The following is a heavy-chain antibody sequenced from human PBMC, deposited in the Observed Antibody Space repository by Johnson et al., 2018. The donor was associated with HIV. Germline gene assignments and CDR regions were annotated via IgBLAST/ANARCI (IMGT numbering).Heavy chain of an antibody. CDR1: GFTFSSYA. D-gene: IGHD6-19*01. J-gene: IGHJ3*02. Sequence: QMLLVESGGGVVQPGRSLRLSCAASGFTFSSYAMHWVRQAPGKGLEWVAVISYDGSNKYYADSVKGRFTISRDNAKNSLYLQMNSLRAEDTAVYYCARDLRLVYDAFDIWGQGTMVTVSS. CDR3: ARDLRLVYDAFDI. V-gene: IGHV3-30*04. CDR2: ISYDGSNK.